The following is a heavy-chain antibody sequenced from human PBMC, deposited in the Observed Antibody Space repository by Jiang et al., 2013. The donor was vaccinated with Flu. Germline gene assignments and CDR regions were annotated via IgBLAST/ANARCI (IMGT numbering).Heavy chain of an antibody. CDR3: ARSPWGDGTGAYRFDP. J-gene: IGHJ5*02. CDR2: IHHSAST. V-gene: IGHV4-38-2*01. D-gene: IGHD2-8*02. CDR1: GYSITSGYY. Sequence: GLVKPSETLSLTCGVSGYSITSGYYWAWVRQSPGKGLEWIGNIHHSASTSYNPSLKTRVTMSVDTSKNQFSLKLNSVTAADTAVYYCARSPWGDGTGAYRFDPWGQGALVTVSS.